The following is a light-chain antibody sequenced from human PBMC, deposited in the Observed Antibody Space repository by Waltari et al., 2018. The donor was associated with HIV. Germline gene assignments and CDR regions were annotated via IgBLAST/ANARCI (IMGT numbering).Light chain of an antibody. J-gene: IGLJ2*01. CDR3: QAWDSNTAGAV. CDR1: KLGDKY. Sequence: SYELTQPPSVSVSPGHTASITCSGEKLGDKYACWYQQKPSQSPVLVIYQNTKRPSGIHGRLSGSNSGNTATLAISGTQAMDEADYYCQAWDSNTAGAVFGGGTKLTVL. V-gene: IGLV3-1*01. CDR2: QNT.